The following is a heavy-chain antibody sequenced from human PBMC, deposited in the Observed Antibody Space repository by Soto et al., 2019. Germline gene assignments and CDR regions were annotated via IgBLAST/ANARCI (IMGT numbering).Heavy chain of an antibody. J-gene: IGHJ4*02. CDR3: AKDVGNSWSYYFDF. CDR2: IWYEGANE. D-gene: IGHD6-13*01. V-gene: IGHV3-33*06. CDR1: GFTFSSYG. Sequence: QVQLVESGGGVVQLGTSLRLSCATSGFTFSSYGMYWVRQAPGKGLEWVAVIWYEGANEYYADSVKGRFTISRDNSKNTLYLQMNSLRAEDTAIYYCAKDVGNSWSYYFDFWGQGTLVTVSS.